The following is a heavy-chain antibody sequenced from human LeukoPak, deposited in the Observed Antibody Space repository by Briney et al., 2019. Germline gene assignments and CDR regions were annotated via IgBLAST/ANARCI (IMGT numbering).Heavy chain of an antibody. V-gene: IGHV3-30*18. J-gene: IGHJ4*02. CDR1: GFTFSSYG. CDR2: ISSDGRDK. Sequence: GGSLRLSCAASGFTFSSYGMHWVRQAPGKGLEWVAVISSDGRDKYYADSVKGRFTISRDNSKNTLSLLMNSLRVEDTAVYYCAKELDGYYYDPSPPGYWGQGTLVTVSS. CDR3: AKELDGYYYDPSPPGY. D-gene: IGHD3-22*01.